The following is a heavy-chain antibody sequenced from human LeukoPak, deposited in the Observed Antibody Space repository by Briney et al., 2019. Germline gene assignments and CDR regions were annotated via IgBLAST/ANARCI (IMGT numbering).Heavy chain of an antibody. Sequence: GESLKISCKGSGYIFTSYWIYWVRQTAGKGLEWMGRIAPSDSYTKYSQFFQVDVLISADNSISTAYLQWSSLKASATAMYYCARRLYSGDEAYDYWGQGTLVTVSS. D-gene: IGHD5-12*01. CDR3: ARRLYSGDEAYDY. CDR1: GYIFTSYW. CDR2: IAPSDSYT. V-gene: IGHV5-10-1*01. J-gene: IGHJ4*02.